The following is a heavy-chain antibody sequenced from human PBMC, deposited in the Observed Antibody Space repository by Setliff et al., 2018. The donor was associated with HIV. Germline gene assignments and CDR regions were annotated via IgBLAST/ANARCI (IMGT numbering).Heavy chain of an antibody. V-gene: IGHV4-31*03. D-gene: IGHD3-3*01. CDR3: ARGGLGVVTSFDS. CDR2: IHYSGNT. Sequence: SETLSLTCTVSGGSISSGGYYWSWIRQHPGKGLEWIGYIHYSGNTYNNPSRNSRISISVDMSKNKFSLKLSSLTAADTAVYYCARGGLGVVTSFDSWGPGTLVTVSS. J-gene: IGHJ4*02. CDR1: GGSISSGGYY.